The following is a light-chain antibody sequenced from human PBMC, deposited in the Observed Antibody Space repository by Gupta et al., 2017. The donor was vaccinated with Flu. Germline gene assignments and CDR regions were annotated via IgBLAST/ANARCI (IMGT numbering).Light chain of an antibody. J-gene: IGLJ2*01. V-gene: IGLV3-19*01. CDR2: AKN. Sequence: SSELTQDPAVSVAVGQTVRITCAGDSLRNSSASCYQQKPGQAPVLIIYAKNIRPPRIPDRFSGSSSGNTTSLTITGAPAEDEADYYCDSRDSTDNHQAVFGGGTKLTVL. CDR1: SLRNSS. CDR3: DSRDSTDNHQAV.